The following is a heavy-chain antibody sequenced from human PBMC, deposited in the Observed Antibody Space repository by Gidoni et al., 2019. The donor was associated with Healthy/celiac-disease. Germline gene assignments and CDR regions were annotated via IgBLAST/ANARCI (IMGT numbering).Heavy chain of an antibody. CDR1: GFTFSSYG. V-gene: IGHV3-30*18. J-gene: IGHJ4*02. Sequence: QVQLVESGGGVVQPGRSLRLSCAASGFTFSSYGMHWVRQAPGKGLEWVAVISYDGSNKYYADSVKGRFTISRDNSKNTLYLQMNSLRAEDTAVYYCAKDLLDGGYSGYDKGLDYWGQGTLVTVSS. CDR2: ISYDGSNK. D-gene: IGHD5-12*01. CDR3: AKDLLDGGYSGYDKGLDY.